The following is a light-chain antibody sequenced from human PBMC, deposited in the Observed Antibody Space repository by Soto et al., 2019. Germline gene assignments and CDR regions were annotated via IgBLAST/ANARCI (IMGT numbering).Light chain of an antibody. CDR1: QSISSW. J-gene: IGKJ1*01. V-gene: IGKV1-5*03. CDR2: KAS. Sequence: DIQMTQSPSTLSASVGDRVTITCRASQSISSWLAWFQQKPGKAPKLLIYKASSLESGVPSRFSGRGSGTEFTLTISSLQPDDFATYYCQQYHSYPWTFGQGTKVEIK. CDR3: QQYHSYPWT.